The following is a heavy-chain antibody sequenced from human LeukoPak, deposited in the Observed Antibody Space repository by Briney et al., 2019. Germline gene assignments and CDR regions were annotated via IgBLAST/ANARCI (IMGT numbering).Heavy chain of an antibody. J-gene: IGHJ2*01. Sequence: EASVKVSCKASGGTFSSYAISWVRQAPGQGLEWMGGIIPIFGTANYAQKFQGRVTITADESTSTAYMELSSLRSEDTAVYYCARAQYYYDEMDEPSFDLWGRGTLVTVSS. CDR2: IIPIFGTA. CDR1: GGTFSSYA. V-gene: IGHV1-69*01. D-gene: IGHD3-22*01. CDR3: ARAQYYYDEMDEPSFDL.